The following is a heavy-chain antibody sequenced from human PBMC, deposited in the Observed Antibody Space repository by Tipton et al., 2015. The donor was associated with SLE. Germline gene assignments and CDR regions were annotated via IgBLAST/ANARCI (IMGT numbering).Heavy chain of an antibody. V-gene: IGHV4-34*01. Sequence: LRLSCAVYGGSFSGYYWSWIRQPPGKGLEWIGEINHSGSTNYNPSLKSRVTISVDTSKNQFSLKLSSVTAADTAVYYCARSMDGAMGDYWGQGTLVTVSS. CDR2: INHSGST. CDR1: GGSFSGYY. CDR3: ARSMDGAMGDY. J-gene: IGHJ4*02. D-gene: IGHD4/OR15-4a*01.